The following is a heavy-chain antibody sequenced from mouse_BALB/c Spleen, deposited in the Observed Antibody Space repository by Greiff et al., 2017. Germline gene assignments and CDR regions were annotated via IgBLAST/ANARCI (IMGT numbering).Heavy chain of an antibody. V-gene: IGHV1-12*01. Sequence: QVQLQQPGAELVKPGASVKMSCKASGYTFTSYYMHWVKQTPGQGLEWIGAIYPGNGDTSYNQKFKGKATLTADKSSSTAYMQLSSLTSEDSAVYYCARGEDGFAYWGQGTLVTVSA. J-gene: IGHJ3*01. CDR2: IYPGNGDT. CDR3: ARGEDGFAY. CDR1: GYTFTSYY.